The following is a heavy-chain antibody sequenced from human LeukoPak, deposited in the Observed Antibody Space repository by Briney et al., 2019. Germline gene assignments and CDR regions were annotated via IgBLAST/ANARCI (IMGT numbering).Heavy chain of an antibody. V-gene: IGHV3-53*01. Sequence: PGGSLRLSCAASGFTFSTYWMDWVRQAPGKGLEWVSVIYSGGSTYYADSVKGRFTISRDNSKNTLYLQMNCLRAEDTAVYYCARERFGYCSSTSCYSVWGQGTLVTVSS. D-gene: IGHD2-2*01. CDR1: GFTFSTYW. CDR3: ARERFGYCSSTSCYSV. J-gene: IGHJ4*02. CDR2: IYSGGST.